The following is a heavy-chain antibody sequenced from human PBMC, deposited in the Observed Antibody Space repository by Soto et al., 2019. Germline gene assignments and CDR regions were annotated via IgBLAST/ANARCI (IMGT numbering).Heavy chain of an antibody. Sequence: QVQLQESGPGLVKPSQTLSLTGTVYGGSISSVGYYWSWIRQHPGKGLEWIGYIYYSGSTYYNPSLKSRVTISVDTSNNPCSLKLSSVTDADTAVYYWARKTTVPTSCDYWGQGNLVTVSS. D-gene: IGHD4-17*01. CDR2: IYYSGST. J-gene: IGHJ4*02. CDR1: GGSISSVGYY. V-gene: IGHV4-31*03. CDR3: ARKTTVPTSCDY.